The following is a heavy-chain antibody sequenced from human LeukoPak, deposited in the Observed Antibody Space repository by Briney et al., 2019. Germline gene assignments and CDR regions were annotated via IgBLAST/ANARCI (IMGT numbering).Heavy chain of an antibody. CDR2: MYHSGST. V-gene: IGHV4-38-2*02. D-gene: IGHD3-16*02. CDR3: ARDLMYRYYYYYMDV. Sequence: SMYHSGSTYSNPSLKSRVTMSVDTSKNQFSLKLSSVTAADTAVYYCARDLMYRYYYYYMDVWGKGTTVTVSS. J-gene: IGHJ6*03.